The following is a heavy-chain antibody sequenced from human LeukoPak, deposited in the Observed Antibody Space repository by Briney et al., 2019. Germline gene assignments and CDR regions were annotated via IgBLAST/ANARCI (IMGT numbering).Heavy chain of an antibody. D-gene: IGHD2/OR15-2a*01. Sequence: ASVKVSCKASGYTFTSYDINWVRQATGQALEWMGWMNPNSGNTGYAQKFQGRVTITRNTSISTAYMELSSLRAEDTAVYYCANQDSTEYSYYFDFWGQGTLVTVSS. CDR1: GYTFTSYD. CDR3: ANQDSTEYSYYFDF. J-gene: IGHJ4*02. CDR2: MNPNSGNT. V-gene: IGHV1-8*03.